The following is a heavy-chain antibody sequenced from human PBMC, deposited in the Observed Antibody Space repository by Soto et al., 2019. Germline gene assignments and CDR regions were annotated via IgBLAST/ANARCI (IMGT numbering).Heavy chain of an antibody. J-gene: IGHJ6*02. V-gene: IGHV3-7*01. CDR3: ARGWGYFDSSGFPYLYAMDV. CDR2: IKEDGSEK. CDR1: GFTFSTYW. D-gene: IGHD3-22*01. Sequence: PGGSLRLSCAASGFTFSTYWMSWVRQAPGKGLEWVANIKEDGSEKYYVDSVEGRFTISRDNAKNSLYLQMTSLRAEDTALYYSARGWGYFDSSGFPYLYAMDVWGQGTTVTVSS.